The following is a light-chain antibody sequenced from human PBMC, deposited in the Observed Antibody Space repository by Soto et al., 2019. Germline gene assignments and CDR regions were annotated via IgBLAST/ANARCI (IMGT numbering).Light chain of an antibody. V-gene: IGKV3D-15*01. Sequence: EIVLTQFPATPSLSPGEGATLSCRASQSVDNDLAWYQQKPGQPPRLLIYDASTRATGIPARFSGSQSGTEFTLTISSLLSEDFAVYSCQQYNNWPLTFGGGTKVDIK. CDR3: QQYNNWPLT. CDR2: DAS. J-gene: IGKJ4*01. CDR1: QSVDND.